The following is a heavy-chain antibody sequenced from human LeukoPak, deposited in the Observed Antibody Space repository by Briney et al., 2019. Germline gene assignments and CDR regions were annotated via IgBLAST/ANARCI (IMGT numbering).Heavy chain of an antibody. CDR3: ARDQSIAVAGTRNPAGY. D-gene: IGHD6-19*01. Sequence: GGSLRLSCAASGFTFSSYWMHWVRQAPGKGLVWVSRINSDGSSTSYADSVKGRFTISRDNAKNTLYLQMNSLRAEDTAVYYCARDQSIAVAGTRNPAGYWGQRTLVTISS. CDR1: GFTFSSYW. CDR2: INSDGSST. V-gene: IGHV3-74*01. J-gene: IGHJ4*02.